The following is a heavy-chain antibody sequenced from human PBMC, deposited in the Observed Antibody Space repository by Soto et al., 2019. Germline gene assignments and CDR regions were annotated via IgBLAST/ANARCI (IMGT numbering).Heavy chain of an antibody. V-gene: IGHV3-23*01. CDR1: GFTFGSYA. D-gene: IGHD3-16*01. J-gene: IGHJ4*02. Sequence: GGSLRLSCAASGFTFGSYAMSWVRQAPGRGLDWVSTISSVAGSTYYADSVKGRFTISRDNAKNTLYLQMNSLGAEDTAVYYCAKALRDLIRWQRTFDYWGQGTLVTVSS. CDR3: AKALRDLIRWQRTFDY. CDR2: ISSVAGST.